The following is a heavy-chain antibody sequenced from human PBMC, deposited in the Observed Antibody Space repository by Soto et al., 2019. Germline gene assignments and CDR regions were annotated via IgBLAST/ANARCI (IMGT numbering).Heavy chain of an antibody. V-gene: IGHV3-30*18. J-gene: IGHJ6*02. CDR1: GFTFSSYG. CDR2: ISYDGSNK. D-gene: IGHD1-26*01. CDR3: AKDAHREWEQLSGMDV. Sequence: QVQLVESGGGVVQPGRSLRLSCAASGFTFSSYGMHWVRQAPGKGLEWVAVISYDGSNKYYADSVKGRFTISRDNSKNKLYLQMNSLRAEDTAVYYCAKDAHREWEQLSGMDVWGQGTTVTVSS.